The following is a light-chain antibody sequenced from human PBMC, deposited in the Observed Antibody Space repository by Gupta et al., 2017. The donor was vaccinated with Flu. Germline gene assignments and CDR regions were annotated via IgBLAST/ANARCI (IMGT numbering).Light chain of an antibody. J-gene: IGKJ4*01. CDR3: TQRKLRPFT. V-gene: IGKV2D-29*01. CDR1: LVLLHSDGKNY. CDR2: EGS. Sequence: VISGTAASISCKAMLVLLHSDGKNYLSWYLQKPVQPPLVLISEGSNRCSGVPDRFSGRGSGTDFTLEISRMEAEDVGVYYCTQRKLRPFTFGRGTKVEIK.